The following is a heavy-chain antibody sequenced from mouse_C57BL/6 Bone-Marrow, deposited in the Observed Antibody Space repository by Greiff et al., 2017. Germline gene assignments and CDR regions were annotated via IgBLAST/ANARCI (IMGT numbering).Heavy chain of an antibody. J-gene: IGHJ3*01. Sequence: QVQLKQPGAELVKPGASVKLSCKASGYTFTSYWMHWVKQRPGQGLEWIGMIHPNSGSTNYNEKFKSKATLTADKSSSTAYLQLSSLTSEDSAVXYWSRRDYYGSLAAWFADWGQGTMVTVSA. V-gene: IGHV1-64*01. D-gene: IGHD1-1*01. CDR3: SRRDYYGSLAAWFAD. CDR1: GYTFTSYW. CDR2: IHPNSGST.